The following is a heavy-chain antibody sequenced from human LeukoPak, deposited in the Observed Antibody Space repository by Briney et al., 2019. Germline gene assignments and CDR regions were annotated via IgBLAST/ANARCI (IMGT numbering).Heavy chain of an antibody. CDR2: IYYSGTS. CDR3: ARDAISPRLWFDP. V-gene: IGHV4-30-4*01. Sequence: PSQTLSLTCTVSGDSISSGDYFWTWIRQPPGKGLGWIGYIYYSGTSYYNPSLKSRVTISVDTSKNQFSLKLSSVTAADTAVYYCARDAISPRLWFDPWGQGTLVTVSS. CDR1: GDSISSGDYF. J-gene: IGHJ5*02.